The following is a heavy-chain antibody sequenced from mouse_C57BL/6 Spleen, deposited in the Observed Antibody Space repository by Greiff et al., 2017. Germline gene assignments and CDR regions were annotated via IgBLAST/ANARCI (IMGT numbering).Heavy chain of an antibody. Sequence: EVHLVESGGGLVKPGGSLKLSCAASGFTFSDYGMHWVRQAPEKGLEWVAYISSGSSTNYYADTVKGRFTISRDNAKNTLFLQMTSLRSEDTAMYYCASRKLGRAMDYWGQGTSVTVSS. CDR2: ISSGSSTN. D-gene: IGHD4-1*01. CDR1: GFTFSDYG. V-gene: IGHV5-17*01. CDR3: ASRKLGRAMDY. J-gene: IGHJ4*01.